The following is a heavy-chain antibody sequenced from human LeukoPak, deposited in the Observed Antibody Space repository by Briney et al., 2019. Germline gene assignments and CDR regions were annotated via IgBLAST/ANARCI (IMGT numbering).Heavy chain of an antibody. J-gene: IGHJ6*02. CDR1: GYTFTGYY. CDR2: INPNSGGT. Sequence: ASVKVSCTASGYTFTGYYMHWVRQAPGQGLEWMGWINPNSGGTNYAQRFQGRVTMTRDTSISTAYMELSRLRSDDTAVYHCARDTSLGYCTNGVCGPMDVWGQGTTVTVSS. CDR3: ARDTSLGYCTNGVCGPMDV. V-gene: IGHV1-2*02. D-gene: IGHD2-8*01.